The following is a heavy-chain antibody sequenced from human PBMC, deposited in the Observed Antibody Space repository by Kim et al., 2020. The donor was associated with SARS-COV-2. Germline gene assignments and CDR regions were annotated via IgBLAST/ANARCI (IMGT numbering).Heavy chain of an antibody. J-gene: IGHJ4*02. CDR1: GFTFSSYG. Sequence: GGSLRLSCAASGFTFSSYGMHWVRQAPGKGLEWVAVISYDGSNKYYADSVKGRFTISRDNSKNTLYLQMNSLRAEDTAVYYSARDGYCSSTSCYASYYFDCWGQGTLVTVSS. D-gene: IGHD2-2*03. CDR2: ISYDGSNK. CDR3: ARDGYCSSTSCYASYYFDC. V-gene: IGHV3-33*05.